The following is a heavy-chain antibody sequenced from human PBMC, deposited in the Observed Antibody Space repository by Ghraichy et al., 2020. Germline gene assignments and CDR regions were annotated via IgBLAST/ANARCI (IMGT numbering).Heavy chain of an antibody. V-gene: IGHV3-23*01. J-gene: IGHJ4*02. CDR3: AKDPGGRGYYSSNYFDY. Sequence: GGSLRLSCAASGFTFSSYAMSWVRQAPGKGLEWVSAISGSGGSTYYADSVKGRFTISRDNSKNTLYLQMNSLRAEDTAVYYCAKDPGGRGYYSSNYFDYWGQGTLVTVSS. CDR1: GFTFSSYA. CDR2: ISGSGGST. D-gene: IGHD3-22*01.